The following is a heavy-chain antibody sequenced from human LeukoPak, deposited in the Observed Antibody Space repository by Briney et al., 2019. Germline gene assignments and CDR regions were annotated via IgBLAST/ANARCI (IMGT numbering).Heavy chain of an antibody. D-gene: IGHD5-18*01. V-gene: IGHV3-21*01. CDR3: ARDLYSYGPIDY. CDR1: GFTFSSYS. Sequence: GGSLRLSCAASGFTFSSYSMNWDRQAPGKGLEWVSSISSSSSYIYYADSVKGRFTISRDNAKNSLYLQMNSLRAEDTAVYYCARDLYSYGPIDYWGQGTLVTVSS. J-gene: IGHJ4*02. CDR2: ISSSSSYI.